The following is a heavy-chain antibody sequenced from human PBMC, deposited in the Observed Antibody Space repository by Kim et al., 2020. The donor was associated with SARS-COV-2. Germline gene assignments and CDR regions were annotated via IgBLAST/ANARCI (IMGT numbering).Heavy chain of an antibody. D-gene: IGHD3-22*01. CDR3: ARRYYDSSGFEYFDY. Sequence: RPYFQGKVTISADKPINTAYLQWSSLRASDTAMYYCARRYYDSSGFEYFDYWGQGTLVTVSS. V-gene: IGHV5-51*04. J-gene: IGHJ4*02.